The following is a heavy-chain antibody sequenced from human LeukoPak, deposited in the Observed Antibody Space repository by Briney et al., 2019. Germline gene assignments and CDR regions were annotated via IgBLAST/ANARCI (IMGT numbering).Heavy chain of an antibody. J-gene: IGHJ4*02. Sequence: GGSLRLSCEASGFTFSDYYMGWIRQAPGKGLEKVSYISGSDNTIYYADSVKGRFTISRDNAKNSLYLQMNSLRAEDTAVYYCAKDILAAGLFFDYWGQGALVTVSS. CDR3: AKDILAAGLFFDY. CDR2: ISGSDNTI. V-gene: IGHV3-11*01. CDR1: GFTFSDYY. D-gene: IGHD6-25*01.